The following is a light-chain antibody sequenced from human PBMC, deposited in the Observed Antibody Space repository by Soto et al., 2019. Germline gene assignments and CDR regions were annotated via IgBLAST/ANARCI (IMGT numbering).Light chain of an antibody. CDR3: QQYGSSPPWT. V-gene: IGKV3-20*01. J-gene: IGKJ1*01. CDR1: QSFTSSY. CDR2: GAS. Sequence: EIVLKQSPGTLSLSPGERATLSCRASQSFTSSYLAWYQQKPGQAPRLLIYGASSRATGIPDRFSGSGSGTDFTLTISRLEPEDFAVYYCQQYGSSPPWTFGQGTKVDIK.